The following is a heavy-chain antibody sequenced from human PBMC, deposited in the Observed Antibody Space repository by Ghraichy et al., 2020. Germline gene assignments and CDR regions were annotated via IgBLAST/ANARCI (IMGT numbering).Heavy chain of an antibody. Sequence: GSLRLSCAASGFTFSDYYMSWIRQAPGKGLEWVSYISSSGSTIYYADSVKGRFTISRDNAKNSLYLQMNSLRAEDTAVYYCARGPTYYYDSSGQLGGYWGQGTLVTVSS. CDR3: ARGPTYYYDSSGQLGGY. V-gene: IGHV3-11*01. CDR2: ISSSGSTI. J-gene: IGHJ4*02. CDR1: GFTFSDYY. D-gene: IGHD3-22*01.